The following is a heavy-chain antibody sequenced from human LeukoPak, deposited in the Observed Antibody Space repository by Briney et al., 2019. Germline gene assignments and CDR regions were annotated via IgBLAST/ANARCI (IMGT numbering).Heavy chain of an antibody. J-gene: IGHJ5*02. CDR3: ARVRTYCSSTSCRNSFDP. D-gene: IGHD2-2*01. V-gene: IGHV4-31*03. CDR2: IYYSGST. CDR1: GGSISSGGYY. Sequence: SETLSLTCTVSGGSISSGGYYWSWIRQHPGKGLEWFGYIYYSGSTYYNPSIKSRVTISVDTSKNQFSLKLSSVTAADTAVYYCARVRTYCSSTSCRNSFDPWGQGTLVTLSS.